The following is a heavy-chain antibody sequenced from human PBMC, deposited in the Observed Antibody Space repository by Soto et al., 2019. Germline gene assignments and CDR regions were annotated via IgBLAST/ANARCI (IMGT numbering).Heavy chain of an antibody. CDR3: ASSPYDFLKYRNLYYGMDV. D-gene: IGHD3-9*01. CDR2: ISSSGSAK. Sequence: GGSLRLSCATSGFTFSNYEMNWVRQAPGKGLEWVSHISSSGSAKNYADSVRGRFTISRDNAKNSLYLQMDRLRAEDSAIYYCASSPYDFLKYRNLYYGMDVWGQGTTVTVSS. CDR1: GFTFSNYE. V-gene: IGHV3-48*03. J-gene: IGHJ6*02.